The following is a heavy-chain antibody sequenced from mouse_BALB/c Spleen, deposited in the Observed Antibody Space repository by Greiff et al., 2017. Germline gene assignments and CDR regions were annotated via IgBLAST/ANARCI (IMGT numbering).Heavy chain of an antibody. CDR2: ISSGGSYT. D-gene: IGHD2-1*01. CDR3: TRDRDGNYEAYAMDY. Sequence: EVKLVESGGGLVKPGGSLKLSCAASGFTFSSYTMSWVRQTPEKRLEWVATISSGGSYTCYPDSVKGRFTISRDNAKNTLYLQMSSLKSEDTAMYYCTRDRDGNYEAYAMDYWGQGTSVTVSS. CDR1: GFTFSSYT. J-gene: IGHJ4*01. V-gene: IGHV5-6-4*01.